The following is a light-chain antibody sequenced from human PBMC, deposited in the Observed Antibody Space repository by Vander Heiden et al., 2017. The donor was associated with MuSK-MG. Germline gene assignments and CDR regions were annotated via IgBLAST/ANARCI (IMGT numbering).Light chain of an antibody. J-gene: IGKJ4*01. Sequence: EIVMTQSPVTLSVSPGEGATLSCRASQSVNSNLAWYQQKPGQSPRLLIYGASTRATDIPARFSGSGSGTEFTLTISSLQSEDFAVYYCQQYDDWLAFGGGTKVEIK. V-gene: IGKV3-15*01. CDR1: QSVNSN. CDR3: QQYDDWLA. CDR2: GAS.